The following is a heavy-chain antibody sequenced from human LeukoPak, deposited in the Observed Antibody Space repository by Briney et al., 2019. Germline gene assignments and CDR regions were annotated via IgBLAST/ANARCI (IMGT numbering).Heavy chain of an antibody. Sequence: KPSQTLSLTCTVSGGSINSGNYYWSWIRQPAGKRLEWIGRIYASGSTDYNPSLKSRVTISVDTSRNQFSLRLSAVTAADTAVYYCARDSISGYDYWGQGTLVTVSS. J-gene: IGHJ4*02. D-gene: IGHD2/OR15-2a*01. V-gene: IGHV4-61*02. CDR2: IYASGST. CDR1: GGSINSGNYY. CDR3: ARDSISGYDY.